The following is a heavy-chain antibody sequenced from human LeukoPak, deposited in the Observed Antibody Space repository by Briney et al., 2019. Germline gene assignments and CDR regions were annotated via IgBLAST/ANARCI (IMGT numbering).Heavy chain of an antibody. CDR2: INPDGSIR. V-gene: IGHV3-74*03. CDR3: AREAGVGGALQY. CDR1: GLTFSTYW. Sequence: GGSLRLSCAASGLTFSTYWMHWVRQAPGKGLAWVARINPDGSIRTYANSVQGRVTISRDTAKDTLFLQMNSLRAEDTAVYYCAREAGVGGALQYWGQGTPVTVSS. D-gene: IGHD1-26*01. J-gene: IGHJ4*02.